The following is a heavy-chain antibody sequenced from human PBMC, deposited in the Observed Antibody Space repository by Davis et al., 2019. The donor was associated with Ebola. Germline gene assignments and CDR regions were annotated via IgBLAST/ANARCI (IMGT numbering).Heavy chain of an antibody. Sequence: PSETLSLTCTVSGGSISSSSYYWGWIRQPPGKGLEWIGSIYYSGSTYYNPSLKSRVTISVDTSKNQFSLKLSSVTAADTAVYYCARDVRCSSTSCYIPYYYYYYMDVWGKGTTVTVSS. J-gene: IGHJ6*03. CDR1: GGSISSSSYY. CDR3: ARDVRCSSTSCYIPYYYYYYMDV. D-gene: IGHD2-2*01. V-gene: IGHV4-39*07. CDR2: IYYSGST.